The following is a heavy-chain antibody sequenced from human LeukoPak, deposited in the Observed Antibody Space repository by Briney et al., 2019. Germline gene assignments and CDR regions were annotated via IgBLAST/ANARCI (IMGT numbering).Heavy chain of an antibody. D-gene: IGHD3-10*01. CDR3: ARVAYGSGSYYPYYYYYMDV. CDR2: IYTSGST. CDR1: GYSISSGYY. V-gene: IGHV4-61*02. Sequence: SETLSLTCTVSGYSISSGYYWGWIRQPAGKGLEWIGRIYTSGSTNYNPSLKSRVTISVDTSKNQFSLKLSSVTAADTAVYYCARVAYGSGSYYPYYYYYMDVWGKGTTVTISS. J-gene: IGHJ6*03.